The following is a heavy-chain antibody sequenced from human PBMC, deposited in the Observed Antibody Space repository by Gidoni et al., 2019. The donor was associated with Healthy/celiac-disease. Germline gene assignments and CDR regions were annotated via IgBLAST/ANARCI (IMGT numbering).Heavy chain of an antibody. CDR2: INHSGST. Sequence: QVQLQQWRAGLLKPSEPLSLTCAVYGGSFSGYYWSWIRQPPGKGLEWIGEINHSGSTNYNPSLKSRVTISVDTSKNQFSLKLSSVTAADTAVYYCARDLTVGPLYYWGQGTLVTVSS. D-gene: IGHD4-17*01. V-gene: IGHV4-34*01. CDR1: GGSFSGYY. J-gene: IGHJ4*02. CDR3: ARDLTVGPLYY.